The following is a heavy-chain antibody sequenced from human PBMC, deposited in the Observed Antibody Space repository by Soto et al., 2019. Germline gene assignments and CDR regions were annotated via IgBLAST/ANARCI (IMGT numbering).Heavy chain of an antibody. CDR1: GYTFTSYG. CDR2: ISAYNGNT. V-gene: IGHV1-18*01. J-gene: IGHJ3*02. Sequence: VASVKVSCKASGYTFTSYGISWVRQAPGQGLEWMGWISAYNGNTNYAQKLQGRVTMTTDTSTSTAYMELRSLRSGDTAVYYCARGRYYDSSGYYGPDAFDIWGQGTMVTVSS. D-gene: IGHD3-22*01. CDR3: ARGRYYDSSGYYGPDAFDI.